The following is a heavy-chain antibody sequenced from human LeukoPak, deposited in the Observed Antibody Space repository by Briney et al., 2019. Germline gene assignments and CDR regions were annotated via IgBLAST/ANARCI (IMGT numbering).Heavy chain of an antibody. CDR2: ISSSSSYI. D-gene: IGHD3-9*01. V-gene: IGHV3-21*01. Sequence: GGSLRLPCAASGFTFSSYSMNWVRQAPGKGLEWVSSISSSSSYIYYADSVKGRFTISRDNAKNSLYLQMNSLRAEDTAVYYCARDRRDILTGYYRGNDYWGQGTLVTVSS. CDR1: GFTFSSYS. CDR3: ARDRRDILTGYYRGNDY. J-gene: IGHJ4*02.